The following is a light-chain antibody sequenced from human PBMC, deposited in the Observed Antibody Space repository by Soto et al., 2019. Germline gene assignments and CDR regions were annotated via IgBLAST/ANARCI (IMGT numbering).Light chain of an antibody. Sequence: QSALTQPASVSGSPGQSITISCTGTSSDVGGYNYVSWYQQHPGKAPQLMIYEVSNRPSGVSSRFSGSKSGNTSSLTLSGLQADDEADYSCSSWTGSGRVFGGGTKVTVL. CDR2: EVS. CDR3: SSWTGSGRV. J-gene: IGLJ2*01. CDR1: SSDVGGYNY. V-gene: IGLV2-14*01.